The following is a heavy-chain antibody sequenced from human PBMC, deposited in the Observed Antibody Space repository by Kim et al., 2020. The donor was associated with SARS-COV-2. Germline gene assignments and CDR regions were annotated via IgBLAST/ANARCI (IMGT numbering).Heavy chain of an antibody. Sequence: KFQGRVTITADESTSTAYMELSSLRSEDTAVYYCAREDYYDSSGYYTFDYWGQGTLVTVSS. J-gene: IGHJ4*02. D-gene: IGHD3-22*01. CDR3: AREDYYDSSGYYTFDY. V-gene: IGHV1-69*01.